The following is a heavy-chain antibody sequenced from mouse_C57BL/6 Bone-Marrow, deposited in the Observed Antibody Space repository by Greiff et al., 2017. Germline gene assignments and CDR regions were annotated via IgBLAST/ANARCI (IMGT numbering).Heavy chain of an antibody. D-gene: IGHD1-1*01. CDR1: GYAFSSYW. CDR3: ARGRYTTVGAYYFDY. Sequence: VKVVESGAELVKPGASVKISCKASGYAFSSYWLNWVKQRPGKGLEWIGQIYPGDGDTNYNGKFKGKATLTADKSSSTAYMQLSSLTSEDSAVYLGARGRYTTVGAYYFDYWGQGTTLTVSS. V-gene: IGHV1-80*01. J-gene: IGHJ2*01. CDR2: IYPGDGDT.